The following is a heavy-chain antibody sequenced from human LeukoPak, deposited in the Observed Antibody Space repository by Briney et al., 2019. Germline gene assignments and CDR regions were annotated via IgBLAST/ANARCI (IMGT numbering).Heavy chain of an antibody. J-gene: IGHJ5*02. D-gene: IGHD1-26*01. CDR2: IYYSGST. Sequence: PSETLSLTCTVSGGSISSYYWSWIRQPPGKGLEWIGYIYYSGSTNYNPSLKSRVTISVDTSKNQFSLKLSSVTAADTAVYYCARSGFIVGATRFDPWGQGTRSPSPQ. CDR3: ARSGFIVGATRFDP. CDR1: GGSISSYY. V-gene: IGHV4-59*08.